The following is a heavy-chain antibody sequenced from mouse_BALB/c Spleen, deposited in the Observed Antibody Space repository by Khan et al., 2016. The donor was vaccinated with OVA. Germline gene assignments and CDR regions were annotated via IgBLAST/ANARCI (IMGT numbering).Heavy chain of an antibody. D-gene: IGHD2-2*01. Sequence: QVQLMESGAELVKPGASVKLSCKASGYTFSSYYMYWVKQRPGQGLEWIGEINPNNGGTNFNEKFKSKAALTVDKSSTTAYMQLSSLTSEDSAVYYCTRSGYGSFAYWGQGTLVTVST. J-gene: IGHJ3*01. CDR3: TRSGYGSFAY. V-gene: IGHV1S81*02. CDR2: INPNNGGT. CDR1: GYTFSSYY.